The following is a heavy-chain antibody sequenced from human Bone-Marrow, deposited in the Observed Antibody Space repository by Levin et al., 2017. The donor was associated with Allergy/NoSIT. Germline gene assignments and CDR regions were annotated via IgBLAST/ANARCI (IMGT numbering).Heavy chain of an antibody. CDR3: TKAYSGYDWWFDP. J-gene: IGHJ5*02. CDR1: RLSFDGYS. V-gene: IGHV3-43*01. Sequence: PGGSLRLSCAASRLSFDGYSMSWVRQVPGKGLEWASFISWDGGNTHYADSVKGRFTISRDNSKNFLYLQMNSLRTEDTALYYCTKAYSGYDWWFDPWGQGTLVTVSS. CDR2: ISWDGGNT. D-gene: IGHD5-12*01.